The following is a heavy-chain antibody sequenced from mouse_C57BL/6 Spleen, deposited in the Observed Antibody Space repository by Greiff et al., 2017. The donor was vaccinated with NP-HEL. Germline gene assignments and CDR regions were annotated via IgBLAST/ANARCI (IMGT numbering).Heavy chain of an antibody. CDR1: GYTFTSYW. J-gene: IGHJ1*03. CDR3: ARPYYGYDWYFDV. Sequence: QVQLQQPGAELVKPGASVKLSCKASGYTFTSYWMHWVKQRPGQGLEWIGMIHPNSGSTNYNEKFKSKATLTVDKSSSTAYMQLSSLTSEDSAVYYCARPYYGYDWYFDVWGTGTTVTVSS. D-gene: IGHD2-9*01. CDR2: IHPNSGST. V-gene: IGHV1-64*01.